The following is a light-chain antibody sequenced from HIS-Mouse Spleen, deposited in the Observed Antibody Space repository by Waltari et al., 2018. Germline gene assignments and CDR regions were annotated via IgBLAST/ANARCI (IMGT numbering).Light chain of an antibody. J-gene: IGLJ3*02. CDR3: SSYTSSSTWV. CDR2: EVS. V-gene: IGLV2-14*01. Sequence: QSALTQPPPAPGSPCQPTPFPCPGTTSDLGGFNYSPRYQQHPGKAPKLMIYEVSNRPSGVSNRFSGSKSGNTASLTISGLQAEDEADYYCSSYTSSSTWVFGGGTKLTVL. CDR1: TSDLGGFNY.